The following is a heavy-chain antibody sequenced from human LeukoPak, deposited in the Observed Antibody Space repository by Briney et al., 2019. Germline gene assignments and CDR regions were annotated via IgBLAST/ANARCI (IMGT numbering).Heavy chain of an antibody. V-gene: IGHV3-7*01. CDR3: ARVPDYYNSSGYYDY. CDR1: GFTFSTYW. D-gene: IGHD3-22*01. Sequence: GGSLRLSCAASGFTFSTYWMSWVRQAPGKGLEWVANIKQDGSENYYVDSVKGRFTIPRDNTKNSLYLQMNSLRAEDTAMYYCARVPDYYNSSGYYDYWGQGTLVTVSS. CDR2: IKQDGSEN. J-gene: IGHJ4*02.